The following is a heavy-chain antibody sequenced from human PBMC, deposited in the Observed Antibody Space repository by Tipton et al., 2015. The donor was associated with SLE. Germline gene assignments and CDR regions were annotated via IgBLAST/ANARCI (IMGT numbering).Heavy chain of an antibody. CDR1: GGSISSGGYY. D-gene: IGHD3-22*01. CDR2: IYYSGST. V-gene: IGHV4-31*03. J-gene: IGHJ3*02. Sequence: TLSLTCTVSGGSISSGGYYWSWIRQHPGKGLEWIGYIYYSGSTYYNPSLKSRVTISVDTSKNQFSLKLSSVTAADTAVYYCARAGYYDSSGYYYSHAFDIWGQGTMVTVSS. CDR3: ARAGYYDSSGYYYSHAFDI.